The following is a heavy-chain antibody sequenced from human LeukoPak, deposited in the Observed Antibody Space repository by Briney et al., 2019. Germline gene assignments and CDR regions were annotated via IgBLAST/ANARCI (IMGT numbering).Heavy chain of an antibody. J-gene: IGHJ4*02. V-gene: IGHV4-39*02. CDR2: IYSGGET. Sequence: SETLSLTCTVSGDSISSSHYYWGWIRQSPGKGLEWIGSIYSGGETHYNPSLDSRVTVFLDTSKNRFSLNLISVTATDTAVYYCVRDYSNFVQGDWGQGTLVTVSS. D-gene: IGHD4-11*01. CDR1: GDSISSSHYY. CDR3: VRDYSNFVQGD.